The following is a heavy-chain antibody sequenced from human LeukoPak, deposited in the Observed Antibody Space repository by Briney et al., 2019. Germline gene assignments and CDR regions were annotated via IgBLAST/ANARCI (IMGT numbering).Heavy chain of an antibody. CDR3: ARVPSRSRLVPLEGGWFDP. V-gene: IGHV1-18*01. J-gene: IGHJ5*02. D-gene: IGHD4/OR15-4a*01. CDR2: ISAYNGNT. Sequence: ASVKVSCKASGYTFTSYGISWVRQAPGQGLEWMGWISAYNGNTNYAQKLQGRVSMTTDTSTSTAYMELRSLRSDDTAVYYCARVPSRSRLVPLEGGWFDPWGQGTLVTVSS. CDR1: GYTFTSYG.